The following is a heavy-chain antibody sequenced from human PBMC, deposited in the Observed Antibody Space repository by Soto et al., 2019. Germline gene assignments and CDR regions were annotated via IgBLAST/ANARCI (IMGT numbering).Heavy chain of an antibody. D-gene: IGHD4-4*01. Sequence: SETLSLTCTVSGGSISSGGYYWSWIRQHPGKGLEWIGYIYYSGSTYYNPSLKSRVTISVDTSKNQFSLKLSSVTAADTAVYYCVRDTGGNFPFPSSSRGQRTLVTVSS. CDR3: VRDTGGNFPFPSSS. V-gene: IGHV4-31*03. CDR1: GGSISSGGYY. CDR2: IYYSGST. J-gene: IGHJ4*02.